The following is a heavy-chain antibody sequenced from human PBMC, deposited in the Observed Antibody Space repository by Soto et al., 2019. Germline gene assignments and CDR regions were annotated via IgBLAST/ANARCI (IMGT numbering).Heavy chain of an antibody. CDR2: INHSGST. V-gene: IGHV4-34*01. CDR3: ARGSPGKFDY. J-gene: IGHJ4*02. Sequence: QVQLQQWGAGLLKPSETLSLTCAVYGGSFSGYYWSWIRQPPGKGLEWIGEINHSGSTNYNPSLTRRVTISVGTAKNQFSLKLSSVTAADTAVYYCARGSPGKFDYWGQGTLVTVSS. CDR1: GGSFSGYY.